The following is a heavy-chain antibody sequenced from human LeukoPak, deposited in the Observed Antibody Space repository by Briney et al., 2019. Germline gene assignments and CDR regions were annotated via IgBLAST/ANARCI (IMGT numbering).Heavy chain of an antibody. V-gene: IGHV3-30-3*01. J-gene: IGHJ3*02. D-gene: IGHD3-22*01. CDR2: ISYDGSNK. Sequence: GGSLRLSCAASGFTFSSYAMHWVRQAPGKGLEWVAVISYDGSNKYYADSVKGRFTISRDNAKNSLYLQMNSLRAEDTAVYYCARDFRYYDSSGYYLYDAFDIWGQGTMVTVSS. CDR3: ARDFRYYDSSGYYLYDAFDI. CDR1: GFTFSSYA.